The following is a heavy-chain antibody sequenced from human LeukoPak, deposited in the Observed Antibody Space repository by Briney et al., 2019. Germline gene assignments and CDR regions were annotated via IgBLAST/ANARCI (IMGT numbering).Heavy chain of an antibody. V-gene: IGHV3-21*01. CDR2: ISSSSSYI. J-gene: IGHJ4*02. D-gene: IGHD6-19*01. Sequence: GGSLRLSCAASGFTFSSYSMNWVRQAPGKGLEWVSSISSSSSYIYYADSVKGRFTISRDNAKNSLYLQVNSLRAEDTAVYYCAREQWLVGDLDYWGQGTLVTVSS. CDR1: GFTFSSYS. CDR3: AREQWLVGDLDY.